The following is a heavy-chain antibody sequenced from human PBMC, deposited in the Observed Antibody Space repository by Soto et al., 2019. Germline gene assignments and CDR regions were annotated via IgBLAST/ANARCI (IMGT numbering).Heavy chain of an antibody. D-gene: IGHD3-10*01. Sequence: ASVKVSCKASGYTFTIYYMHWVRQAPGQGLEWMGIINPSGGSTSYAQKFQGRVTMTRDTSASTVYMELSSLRSEDTAVYYCARARTYGAFDYWGQGTVVTVSS. J-gene: IGHJ4*02. V-gene: IGHV1-46*01. CDR2: INPSGGST. CDR1: GYTFTIYY. CDR3: ARARTYGAFDY.